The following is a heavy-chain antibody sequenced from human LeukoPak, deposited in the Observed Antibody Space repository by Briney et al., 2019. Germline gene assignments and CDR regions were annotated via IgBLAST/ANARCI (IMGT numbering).Heavy chain of an antibody. Sequence: GGSLRLSCAVSGFTFRSYWMHWVRHAPGKGLVWVSRLNSDGSGTSYADSVEGRFTISRDNAKNTLYLQMNSLRVEDTAVYYCARGNWRGGSGSYSLDYWGQGTLVTVSS. CDR3: ARGNWRGGSGSYSLDY. CDR1: GFTFRSYW. CDR2: LNSDGSGT. J-gene: IGHJ4*02. D-gene: IGHD3-10*01. V-gene: IGHV3-74*01.